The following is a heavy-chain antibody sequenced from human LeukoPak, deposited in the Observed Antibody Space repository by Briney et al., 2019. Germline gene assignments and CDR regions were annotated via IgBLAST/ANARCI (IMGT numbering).Heavy chain of an antibody. Sequence: ASVKVSCKASGYSFTDYGISWVRQAPGQGLEWMGWISGYNGNTNYAQNLQGRVTMTTDTSTSTAYMEFRSLRSDDTAVYYCARGTGYYYMDVWGKGTTVTIFS. J-gene: IGHJ6*03. CDR3: ARGTGYYYMDV. V-gene: IGHV1-18*01. CDR1: GYSFTDYG. CDR2: ISGYNGNT.